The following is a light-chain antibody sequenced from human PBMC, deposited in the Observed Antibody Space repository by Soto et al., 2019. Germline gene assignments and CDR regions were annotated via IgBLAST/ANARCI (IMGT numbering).Light chain of an antibody. J-gene: IGKJ1*01. CDR2: AAS. CDR3: QQSYSTPWT. CDR1: QIISTY. V-gene: IGKV1-39*01. Sequence: EIQMTQSPSSLSASVGDRFTITCLASQIISTYLNWYQQKPGKAPKVLIYAASSLQSGVPSRFSGSGSGTDFTLTISSLQPEDFATYYCQQSYSTPWTFGQGTKVEIK.